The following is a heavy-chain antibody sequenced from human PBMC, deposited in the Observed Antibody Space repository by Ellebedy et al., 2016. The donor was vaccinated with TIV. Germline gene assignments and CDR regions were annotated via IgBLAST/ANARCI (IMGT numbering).Heavy chain of an antibody. J-gene: IGHJ4*02. D-gene: IGHD1-14*01. CDR2: TYYRSKWYN. Sequence: SQTLSLTCXISGDSVSSNSAAWNWIRQSTSRGLEWLGRTYYRSKWYNDYAVSVKSRLTINVDTSNNQFSLHLISVTLEDTAMYYCARENDNRDYSFDYWGQGTLVTVSS. CDR3: ARENDNRDYSFDY. CDR1: GDSVSSNSAA. V-gene: IGHV6-1*01.